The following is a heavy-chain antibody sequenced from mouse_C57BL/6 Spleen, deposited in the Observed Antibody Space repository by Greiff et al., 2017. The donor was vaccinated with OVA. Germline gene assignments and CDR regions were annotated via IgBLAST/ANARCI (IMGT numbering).Heavy chain of an antibody. CDR2: IYPGSGST. Sequence: VQLQQSGAELVKPGASVKMSCKASGYTFTSYWITWVKQRPGQGLEWIGDIYPGSGSTNYNEKFKSKATLTVDTSSRTAYMQLSSLTSEDSAVYYCARGDSNYSFAYWGQGTLVTVSA. CDR1: GYTFTSYW. V-gene: IGHV1-55*01. D-gene: IGHD2-5*01. J-gene: IGHJ3*01. CDR3: ARGDSNYSFAY.